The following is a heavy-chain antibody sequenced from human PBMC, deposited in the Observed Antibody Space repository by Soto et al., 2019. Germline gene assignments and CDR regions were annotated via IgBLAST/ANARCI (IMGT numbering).Heavy chain of an antibody. D-gene: IGHD6-19*01. Sequence: ASVKVSCKASGGTFSSYTISWVRQAPGKGFEWMGGFDPEDGETIYAQKFQGRVTMIEDTSTDTAYMELSSLRSEDTAVYYCAACIAVAGSKADDAFDIWGQGTMVTVSS. J-gene: IGHJ3*02. CDR3: AACIAVAGSKADDAFDI. CDR2: FDPEDGET. V-gene: IGHV1-24*01. CDR1: GGTFSSYT.